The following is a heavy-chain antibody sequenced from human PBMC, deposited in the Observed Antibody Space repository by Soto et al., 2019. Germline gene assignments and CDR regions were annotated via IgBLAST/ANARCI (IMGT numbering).Heavy chain of an antibody. CDR3: ARERGANAFDI. D-gene: IGHD3-10*01. CDR1: GGSISPYY. CDR2: IYYSGST. Sequence: SETLSLTCTVSGGSISPYYWSWIRQPPGKGLEWIGHIYYSGSTNYNPSLKSRVTISVDTSKNQFSLKLSSVTAADTAVYYCARERGANAFDIWGQGTMVTVS. J-gene: IGHJ3*02. V-gene: IGHV4-59*01.